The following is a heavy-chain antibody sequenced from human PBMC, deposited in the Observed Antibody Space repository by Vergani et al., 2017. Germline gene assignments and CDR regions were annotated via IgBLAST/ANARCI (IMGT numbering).Heavy chain of an antibody. CDR2: INSDGSST. CDR1: GFTFSSYW. V-gene: IGHV3-74*01. D-gene: IGHD3-3*01. CDR3: ARDLLPNYDFWSGYSHAYYYYYGMDV. J-gene: IGHJ6*02. Sequence: EVHLLESGGGQVEAGGSLRLSCAASGFTFSSYWMHWVRQAPGKGLVWVSRINSDGSSTSYADSVKGRFTISRDNAKNTLYLQMNSLRAEDTAVYYCARDLLPNYDFWSGYSHAYYYYYGMDVWGQGTTVTVSS.